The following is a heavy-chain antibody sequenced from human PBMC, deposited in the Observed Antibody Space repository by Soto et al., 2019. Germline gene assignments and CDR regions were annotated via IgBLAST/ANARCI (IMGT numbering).Heavy chain of an antibody. Sequence: GASVKVSCKASGYTFTSYAMHWVRQAPGQRLEWMGWINAGNGNTKYSQKLQGRVTITRDTSASTAYMELSSLRSEDTAGYYCARVLSIAAAGNYYGMDVWGQGTTVTVSS. D-gene: IGHD6-13*01. CDR2: INAGNGNT. V-gene: IGHV1-3*01. CDR1: GYTFTSYA. J-gene: IGHJ6*02. CDR3: ARVLSIAAAGNYYGMDV.